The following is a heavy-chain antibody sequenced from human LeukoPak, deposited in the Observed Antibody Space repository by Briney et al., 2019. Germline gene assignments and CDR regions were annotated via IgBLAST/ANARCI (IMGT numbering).Heavy chain of an antibody. CDR1: GYLFYTYD. Sequence: ASVTVSFKASGYLFYTYDITWVRQAPGQGLGWMGWISAFNGNTNYAQRVQGRVTMTTDRSTRRVYMELRSLRHDDTAVYYCARGSDRLGYYDKWGQGTLVTVSS. V-gene: IGHV1-18*01. D-gene: IGHD3-16*01. J-gene: IGHJ4*02. CDR2: ISAFNGNT. CDR3: ARGSDRLGYYDK.